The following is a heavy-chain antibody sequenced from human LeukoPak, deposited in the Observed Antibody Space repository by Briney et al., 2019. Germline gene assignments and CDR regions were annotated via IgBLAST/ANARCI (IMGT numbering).Heavy chain of an antibody. Sequence: PGGSLRLSCAASGFTFSSYWMSWVRQAPGKGLEWVANIKQDGSEKYYVDSVKGRFTLSRDNAKNSLFLQMNSLRAEDTAVYYCARAGGGGYDDYWGQGTLATVSS. V-gene: IGHV3-7*01. CDR2: IKQDGSEK. CDR1: GFTFSSYW. CDR3: ARAGGGGYDDY. J-gene: IGHJ4*02. D-gene: IGHD5-12*01.